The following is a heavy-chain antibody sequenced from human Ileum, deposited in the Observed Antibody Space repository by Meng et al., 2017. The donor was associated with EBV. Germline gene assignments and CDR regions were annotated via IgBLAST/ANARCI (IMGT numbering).Heavy chain of an antibody. J-gene: IGHJ5*02. CDR3: LRLREGTMAGS. D-gene: IGHD3-3*01. CDR1: DGSINSRGYY. V-gene: IGHV4-39*01. CDR2: IFYSGNT. Sequence: LQLQESGPGLVKSSATLSLTCTVSDGSINSRGYYWGWIRQPPGKGLEWIGSIFYSGNTYYNPSLESRVTISVDTSKNQFFLKVTSVTAADTAVYYCLRLREGTMAGSWGQGTLVTVSS.